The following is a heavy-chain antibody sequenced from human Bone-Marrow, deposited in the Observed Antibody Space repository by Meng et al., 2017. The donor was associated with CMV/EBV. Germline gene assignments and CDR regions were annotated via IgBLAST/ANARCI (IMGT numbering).Heavy chain of an antibody. Sequence: GSLRLSCTVSGGSINPYYWSWIRQPPGKGLEWIGFVYFSGSTNYNPSLKSRATISVDESKNHFSLRLTSVTAADTAVYYCARDGGLTQYYYYGMDVWGQGTTVTVYS. D-gene: IGHD2-15*01. CDR1: GGSINPYY. J-gene: IGHJ6*01. CDR3: ARDGGLTQYYYYGMDV. CDR2: VYFSGST. V-gene: IGHV4-59*01.